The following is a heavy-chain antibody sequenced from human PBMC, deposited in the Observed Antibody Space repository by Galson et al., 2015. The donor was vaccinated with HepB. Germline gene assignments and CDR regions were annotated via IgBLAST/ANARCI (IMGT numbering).Heavy chain of an antibody. CDR1: GFTFSSYA. J-gene: IGHJ3*02. CDR2: ISYDGSNK. Sequence: SLRLSCAASGFTFSSYAMHWVRQAPGKGLEWVAVISYDGSNKYYADSVKGRFTISRDNSKNTLYLQMNSLRAEDTAVYYCARDSDGSGCSSTSCYFFAFDIWGQGTMVTVSS. D-gene: IGHD2-2*01. V-gene: IGHV3-30-3*01. CDR3: ARDSDGSGCSSTSCYFFAFDI.